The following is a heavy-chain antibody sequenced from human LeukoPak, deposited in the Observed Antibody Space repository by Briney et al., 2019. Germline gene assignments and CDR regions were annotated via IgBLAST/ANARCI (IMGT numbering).Heavy chain of an antibody. CDR2: IYYSGST. D-gene: IGHD6-19*01. Sequence: PSETLSLTCTVSGGSISSSSYYWGWIRQPPGKGLEWIVSIYYSGSTHYNPSLQSRVTISVDTSKNQFSLKLSSVTAADTAVYYCAREDISYSSGWYTADYWGQGTLVTVSS. V-gene: IGHV4-39*07. CDR3: AREDISYSSGWYTADY. CDR1: GGSISSSSYY. J-gene: IGHJ4*02.